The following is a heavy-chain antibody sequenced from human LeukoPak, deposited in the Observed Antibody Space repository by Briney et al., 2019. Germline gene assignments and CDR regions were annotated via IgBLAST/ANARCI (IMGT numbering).Heavy chain of an antibody. CDR1: GGSISTYY. D-gene: IGHD5-12*01. V-gene: IGHV4-59*08. Sequence: KPSETLSLTCTVSGGSISTYYWSWIRQPPGKGLEWIGYMYYSGSTNYNPSLKSRVTISIDTSKNQFSLKLSSVTAADTAVYYCARHLRRYFDYWGQGTLVTVSS. CDR3: ARHLRRYFDY. J-gene: IGHJ4*02. CDR2: MYYSGST.